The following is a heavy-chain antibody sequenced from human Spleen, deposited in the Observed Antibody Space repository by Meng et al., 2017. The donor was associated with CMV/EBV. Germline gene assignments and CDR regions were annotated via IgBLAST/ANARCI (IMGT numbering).Heavy chain of an antibody. J-gene: IGHJ4*02. CDR1: GYTFTSYG. CDR2: ISAYNGNT. V-gene: IGHV1-18*01. CDR3: ARIPYPPYSSGWYGAYFDY. D-gene: IGHD6-19*01. Sequence: ASVKVSCKASGYTFTSYGISWVRQAPGQGLEWMGWISAYNGNTNYAQKLQGRVTMTTDTSTSTAYMELSRLRSDDTAVYYGARIPYPPYSSGWYGAYFDYWGQGTLVTVSS.